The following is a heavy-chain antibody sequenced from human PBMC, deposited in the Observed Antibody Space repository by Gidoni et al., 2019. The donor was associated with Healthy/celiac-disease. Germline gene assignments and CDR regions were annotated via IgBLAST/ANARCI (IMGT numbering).Heavy chain of an antibody. CDR1: GFTFRSYA. CDR3: ARGLDPSYSTVPKELRGGYFDY. D-gene: IGHD4-17*01. CDR2: ISYNGSNK. V-gene: IGHV3-30-3*01. Sequence: QVQLVVSGGCVVQPGRSLRLSCAASGFTFRSYALHRVRQAPGQGREWLAVISYNGSNKYYADSVKVRFTISRDNSKNSLYLQMNSLRAEDTAVYYCARGLDPSYSTVPKELRGGYFDYWGQGTLVTVSS. J-gene: IGHJ4*02.